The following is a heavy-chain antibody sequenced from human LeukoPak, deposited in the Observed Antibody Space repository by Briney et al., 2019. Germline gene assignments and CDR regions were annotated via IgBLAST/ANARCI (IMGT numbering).Heavy chain of an antibody. D-gene: IGHD6-13*01. J-gene: IGHJ4*02. CDR3: AKDIDSSWYGRFDY. CDR1: GFTFDDYA. V-gene: IGHV3-9*01. CDR2: ISWNNGSI. Sequence: GGSLRLSCAASGFTFDDYAMHWLRQAPGKGLEWVSGISWNNGSIGYADSVKGRFTISRDNAKNYLYLQMNSLRAEDTALYNCAKDIDSSWYGRFDYWGQGTLVTVSS.